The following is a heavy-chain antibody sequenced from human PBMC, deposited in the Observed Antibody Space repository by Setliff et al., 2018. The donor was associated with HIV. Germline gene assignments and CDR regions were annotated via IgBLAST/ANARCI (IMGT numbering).Heavy chain of an antibody. J-gene: IGHJ3*02. CDR3: ARDLFAAAGHVGAFDI. V-gene: IGHV4-59*01. CDR2: VSHSGST. CDR1: SGSISYYY. D-gene: IGHD6-13*01. Sequence: SETLSLTCNVSSGSISYYYWSWVRQPPGRGLEWIGYVSHSGSTSYNPSLNSRVTMSVDTSRDQFSLKLSSVTAADTAVYYCARDLFAAAGHVGAFDIWGQGTMVTVSS.